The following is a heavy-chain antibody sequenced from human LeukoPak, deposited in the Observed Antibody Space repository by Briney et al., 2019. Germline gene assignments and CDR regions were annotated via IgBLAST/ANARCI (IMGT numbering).Heavy chain of an antibody. CDR3: ARDGLGYYYDSRPFDY. CDR1: GGSISSSSYY. V-gene: IGHV4-39*07. D-gene: IGHD3-22*01. Sequence: SETLSLTCTVSGGSISSSSYYWGWIRQPPGKGLEWIGSIYYSGSTYYNPSLKSRVTISVDTSKNQFSLKLSSVTAADTAVYYCARDGLGYYYDSRPFDYWGQGTLVTVSS. CDR2: IYYSGST. J-gene: IGHJ4*02.